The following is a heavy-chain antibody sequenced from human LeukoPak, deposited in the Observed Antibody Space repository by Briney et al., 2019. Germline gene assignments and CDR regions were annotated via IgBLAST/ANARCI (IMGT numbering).Heavy chain of an antibody. V-gene: IGHV3-48*04. CDR3: ARDTLNGPFVISLDY. Sequence: GGSLRLSCAASGFTFSAYSMNWVRQAPGQGLEWVSHISSDGRVGRYVDSVRGRFTMSRDNAKNLLFLQMNGLRAEDTAVYYCARDTLNGPFVISLDYWGQGALVTVSS. CDR2: ISSDGRVG. CDR1: GFTFSAYS. J-gene: IGHJ4*02. D-gene: IGHD3-9*01.